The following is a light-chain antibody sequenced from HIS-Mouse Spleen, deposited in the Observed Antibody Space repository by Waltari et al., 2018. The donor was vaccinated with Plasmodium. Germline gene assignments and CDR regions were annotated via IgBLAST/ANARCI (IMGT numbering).Light chain of an antibody. V-gene: IGLV3-10*01. Sequence: SYELPQPPSVSVPPGQTARIPCPGDAFPKKLPYWYQQKSGQAPGLVIYEDSKRPSGIPERFSGSSSGTMATLTISGAQVEDEADYYCYSTDSSGNHRVFGGGTKLTVL. CDR1: AFPKKL. CDR2: EDS. J-gene: IGLJ3*02. CDR3: YSTDSSGNHRV.